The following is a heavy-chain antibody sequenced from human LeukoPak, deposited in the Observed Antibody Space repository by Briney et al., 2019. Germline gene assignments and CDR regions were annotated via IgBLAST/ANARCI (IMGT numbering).Heavy chain of an antibody. CDR1: GFSLSTSGMC. CDR2: IDWDDDK. J-gene: IGHJ4*02. Sequence: SGPTLVNPTQTLTLTCTFSGFSLSTSGMCVSWIRQPPGKALEWLALIDWDDDKYYSTSLKTRLTISKDTSKNQVVLTMTNMDPVDTATYYCARTMGGNGYNYDYHFDYWGQGTLVTVSS. D-gene: IGHD5-24*01. V-gene: IGHV2-70*01. CDR3: ARTMGGNGYNYDYHFDY.